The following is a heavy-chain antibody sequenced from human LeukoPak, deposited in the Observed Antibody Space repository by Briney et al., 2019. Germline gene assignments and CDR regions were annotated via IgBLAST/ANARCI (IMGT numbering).Heavy chain of an antibody. J-gene: IGHJ6*03. V-gene: IGHV3-30*02. CDR2: IRYDGSNK. D-gene: IGHD2-15*01. CDR3: AKDGYCSGGSWYSGWYYYYYMDV. CDR1: GFTFSSYG. Sequence: PGGSLRLFCAASGFTFSSYGMHWLRQAPGKGVEWVAFIRYDGSNKYYADSVKGRLTISRDNSKNTLYLQMNRLRAEDTAVYYCAKDGYCSGGSWYSGWYYYYYMDVWGKGTTVTVCS.